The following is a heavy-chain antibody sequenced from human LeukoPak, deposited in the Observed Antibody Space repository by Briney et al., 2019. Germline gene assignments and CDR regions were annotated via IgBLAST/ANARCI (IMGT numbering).Heavy chain of an antibody. Sequence: GGSLRLSCAASGFSFSSYWMSWVRQAPGKGLEWVANIKQDGSEKYYVDSVKGRFTISRDNAKNSLYLQMNSLRAEDTAVYYCAALYLDSSGYYVDYWGQGTLVTVSS. D-gene: IGHD3-22*01. CDR3: AALYLDSSGYYVDY. J-gene: IGHJ4*02. CDR1: GFSFSSYW. V-gene: IGHV3-7*01. CDR2: IKQDGSEK.